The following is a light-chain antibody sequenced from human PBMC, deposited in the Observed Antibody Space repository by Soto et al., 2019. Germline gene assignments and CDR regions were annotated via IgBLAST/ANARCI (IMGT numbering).Light chain of an antibody. V-gene: IGLV1-44*01. J-gene: IGLJ2*01. Sequence: QSVLTQPPSASGTPGQRVSVSCSGSSSNIGSNSVTWYQQFLGKAPKLLIYGSNQRPSGVPDRFSGSKSDTSASLAISGLQSEDESDYYCAAWDDTLNGPVFGGGTKVTVL. CDR2: GSN. CDR3: AAWDDTLNGPV. CDR1: SSNIGSNS.